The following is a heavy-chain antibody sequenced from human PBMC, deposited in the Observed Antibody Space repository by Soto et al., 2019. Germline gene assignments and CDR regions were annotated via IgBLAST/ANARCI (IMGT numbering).Heavy chain of an antibody. CDR3: VKRVVPASIGALDF. V-gene: IGHV3-23*01. CDR2: IGASGATT. D-gene: IGHD2-2*02. CDR1: GFTFSSYA. Sequence: GGSLRLSCAASGFTFSSYAMSWVRQAPGKGLEWVSVIGASGATTFYADSVKGRFTISRDNSQNTLYLEMNSLRAGDTAVYYCVKRVVPASIGALDFWGQGTLVTVSS. J-gene: IGHJ4*02.